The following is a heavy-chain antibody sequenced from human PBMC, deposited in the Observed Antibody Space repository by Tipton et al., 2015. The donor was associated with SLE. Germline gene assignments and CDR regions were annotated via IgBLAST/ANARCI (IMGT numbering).Heavy chain of an antibody. Sequence: SLRLSCVASGFTFSSYAMSWVRRAPGKGLEWVSAISGGGFSTYYADSVKGRFTMSSDKSKNTLFLQMNSLRAEDTAVYYCVKARGRIPDYWGQGTLVTVSS. CDR2: ISGGGFST. CDR1: GFTFSSYA. J-gene: IGHJ4*02. CDR3: VKARGRIPDY. V-gene: IGHV3-23*01.